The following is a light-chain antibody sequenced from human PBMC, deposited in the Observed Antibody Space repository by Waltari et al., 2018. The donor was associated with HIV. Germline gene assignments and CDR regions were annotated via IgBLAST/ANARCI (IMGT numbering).Light chain of an antibody. V-gene: IGLV1-44*01. J-gene: IGLJ2*01. Sequence: QSVLTQPPSASGTPGQRVTLSCSGRNSNIGSNTVNWYQQLPGTAPKLLIYNNNQRPSGVSDRFSGSKSGTSASLAISGLQSEDEADYYCAAWDDSLNAHVLFGGGTKLTVL. CDR3: AAWDDSLNAHVL. CDR2: NNN. CDR1: NSNIGSNT.